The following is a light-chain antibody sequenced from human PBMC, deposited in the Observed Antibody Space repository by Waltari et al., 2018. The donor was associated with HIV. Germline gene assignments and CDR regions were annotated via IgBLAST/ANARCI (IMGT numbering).Light chain of an antibody. Sequence: QSVLTQSPSASGTPGQRVTLSCSGSSSHIGINTINWFQQRPGTAPKRLLFNDTELPSGVPDLFSGSKSGTSASLAISGLQSEDEANYYCAAWDVTLHGWVFGGGTKVTVL. V-gene: IGLV1-44*01. J-gene: IGLJ3*02. CDR3: AAWDVTLHGWV. CDR1: SSHIGINT. CDR2: NDT.